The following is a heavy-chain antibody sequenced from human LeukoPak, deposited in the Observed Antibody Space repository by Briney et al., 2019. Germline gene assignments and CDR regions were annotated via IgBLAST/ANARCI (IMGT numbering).Heavy chain of an antibody. Sequence: GGSLRLSCAASGFTFSIYAMSWVRQAPGKGLEWVSSISGSGGNTYYADSVKGRFTISRDNFRSTLFLQMNSLRAEDTAVYYCAKDRKQWHDYWGQGTLVTVSS. D-gene: IGHD6-19*01. CDR3: AKDRKQWHDY. CDR2: ISGSGGNT. CDR1: GFTFSIYA. J-gene: IGHJ4*02. V-gene: IGHV3-23*01.